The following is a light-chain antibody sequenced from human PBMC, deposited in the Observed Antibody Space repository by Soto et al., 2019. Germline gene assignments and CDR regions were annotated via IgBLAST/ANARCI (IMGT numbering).Light chain of an antibody. V-gene: IGLV2-8*01. J-gene: IGLJ2*01. CDR3: SSYADSTLL. CDR2: EVS. Sequence: QSALTQPPSASGSPGQSVTISCTGTSSDVGGYNYVSWYQQHPDRAPRLMIYEVSKRPSGVPDRFSGSKSGNTASLTVSGVQADDEADFYCSSYADSTLLFGGGTKVTVL. CDR1: SSDVGGYNY.